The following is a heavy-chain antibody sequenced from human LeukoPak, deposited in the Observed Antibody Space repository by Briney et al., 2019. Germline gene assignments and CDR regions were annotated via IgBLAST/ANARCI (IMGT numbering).Heavy chain of an antibody. CDR2: IKEDGSEK. D-gene: IGHD3-3*01. V-gene: IGHV3-7*01. J-gene: IGHJ4*02. CDR1: GFTFNSYW. CDR3: ARDLRNPVLRFLEWLDY. Sequence: PGGSLRLSCAASGFTFNSYWMSWVRQAPGKGLEWVANIKEDGSEKYYADSVKGRFTISRDNAKNSLYLQMNSLRAEDTAVYYCARDLRNPVLRFLEWLDYWGQGTLVTVSS.